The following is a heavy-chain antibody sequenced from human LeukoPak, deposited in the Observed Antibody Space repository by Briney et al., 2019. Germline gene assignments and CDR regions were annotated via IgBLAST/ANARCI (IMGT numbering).Heavy chain of an antibody. Sequence: SETLSLTCAVYGGSFSGYYWSWIRQPPGKGLEWIGYIYYSGSTNYNPSLKSRVTISVDTSKNQFSLSLSSVTSADPAVYYCAKAAKFYYGSETYYYFDYWGQGILVTVSS. V-gene: IGHV4-59*01. J-gene: IGHJ4*02. CDR2: IYYSGST. D-gene: IGHD3-10*01. CDR1: GGSFSGYY. CDR3: AKAAKFYYGSETYYYFDY.